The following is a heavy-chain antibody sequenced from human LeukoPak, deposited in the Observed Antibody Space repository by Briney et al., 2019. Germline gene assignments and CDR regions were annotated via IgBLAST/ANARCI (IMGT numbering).Heavy chain of an antibody. Sequence: SETLSLTCSVSGFSISGGYYWGWIRQPPGKGLEWIGSIYYSGSTYYNPSLKSRVTISVDTSKNQFSLKLSSVTAADTAVYYCARGNSYYDSSDYFPWESFQHWGQGTLVTVSS. CDR2: IYYSGST. CDR3: ARGNSYYDSSDYFPWESFQH. V-gene: IGHV4-38-2*02. J-gene: IGHJ1*01. D-gene: IGHD3-22*01. CDR1: GFSISGGYY.